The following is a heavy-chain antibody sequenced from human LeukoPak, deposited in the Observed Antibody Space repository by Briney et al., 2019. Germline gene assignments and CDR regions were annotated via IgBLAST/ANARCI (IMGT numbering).Heavy chain of an antibody. Sequence: VASVTVSCKASGYTFISFDINWVRQAPGQGFEWMGWMNPNSGHTGFAQKFQGRFTMTRDTSTNTAYMELSSLTSEDTAVYYCARLREYTQSYSFFSYMDVWGRGTTVTVS. D-gene: IGHD2/OR15-2a*01. CDR2: MNPNSGHT. CDR1: GYTFISFD. CDR3: ARLREYTQSYSFFSYMDV. J-gene: IGHJ6*03. V-gene: IGHV1-8*01.